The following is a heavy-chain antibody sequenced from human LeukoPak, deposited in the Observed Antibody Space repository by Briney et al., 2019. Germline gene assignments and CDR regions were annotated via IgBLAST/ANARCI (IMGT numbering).Heavy chain of an antibody. Sequence: GGSLRLSCAASGFTSSSYAMHWVRQAPGKGLEWVALISYDGSNKYCADSVKGRFTISRDNSKNTLYLQMNSLRAEDTAVYYCARRFCSGGSCFSAYYFYYDMDVWGQGTTVTVSS. CDR1: GFTSSSYA. CDR2: ISYDGSNK. V-gene: IGHV3-30-3*01. D-gene: IGHD2-15*01. CDR3: ARRFCSGGSCFSAYYFYYDMDV. J-gene: IGHJ6*02.